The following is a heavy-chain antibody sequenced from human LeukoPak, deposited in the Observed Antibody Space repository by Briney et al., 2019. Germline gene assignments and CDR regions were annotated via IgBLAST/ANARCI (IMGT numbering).Heavy chain of an antibody. CDR2: ISAYNGNT. V-gene: IGHV1-18*01. D-gene: IGHD3-10*01. Sequence: GASVKVSCKASGYTFTSYGISWVRQAPGQGLEWMGWISAYNGNTNYAQRLQGRVTMTTDTSTSTAYMELRSLRSDDTAVYYCATVNMVRGVKPFGFDYWGQGTLVTVSS. CDR3: ATVNMVRGVKPFGFDY. CDR1: GYTFTSYG. J-gene: IGHJ4*02.